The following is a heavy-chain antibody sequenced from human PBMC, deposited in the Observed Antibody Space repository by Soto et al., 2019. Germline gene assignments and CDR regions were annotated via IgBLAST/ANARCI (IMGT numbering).Heavy chain of an antibody. CDR2: INPKSGGT. CDR3: ARVISPAGDY. V-gene: IGHV1-2*02. Sequence: QVQLVQSEAEVKKPGASVKVSCTASGYSFTDYYLHWVRQAPGQGLEWLGWINPKSGGTNYAQRFEDRVNLTRDTSLGTAYLELTSLRSDDTAVYSCARVISPAGDYWGQGTLVTVSS. J-gene: IGHJ4*02. CDR1: GYSFTDYY.